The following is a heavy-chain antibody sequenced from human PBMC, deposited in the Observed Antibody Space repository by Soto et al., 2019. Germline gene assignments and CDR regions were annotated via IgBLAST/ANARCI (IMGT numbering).Heavy chain of an antibody. CDR2: IYYSGIT. V-gene: IGHV4-39*01. CDR1: GGSISGSSYF. J-gene: IGHJ4*02. Sequence: SETLSLTCTVSGGSISGSSYFWGWIRQPPGKGLEWIGAIYYSGITYYTPSLKSRVTISVDPSKNQFSLNLNPVTAADPALYSCARHVDSRRYWYYLDCWGPGALVAVSS. CDR3: ARHVDSRRYWYYLDC. D-gene: IGHD3-22*01.